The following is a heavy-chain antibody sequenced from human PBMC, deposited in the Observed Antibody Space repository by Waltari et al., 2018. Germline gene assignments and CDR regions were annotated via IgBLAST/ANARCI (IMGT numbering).Heavy chain of an antibody. CDR3: ARGRTTYCSGGSCRNWFDP. Sequence: QVQLQQWGAGLLKPSETLSLTCAVYGGSFSGYYWSWIRQPPGKGLEWIGEINQSGSTNYNPSLKIRVTISVDTSKNQFSLKLSSVTAADTAVYYCARGRTTYCSGGSCRNWFDPWGQGTLVTVSS. CDR1: GGSFSGYY. V-gene: IGHV4-34*01. CDR2: INQSGST. D-gene: IGHD2-15*01. J-gene: IGHJ5*02.